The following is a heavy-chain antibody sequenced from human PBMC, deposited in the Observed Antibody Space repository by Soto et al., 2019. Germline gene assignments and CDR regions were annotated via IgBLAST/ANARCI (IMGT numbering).Heavy chain of an antibody. D-gene: IGHD6-19*01. CDR2: ISDSGGGT. V-gene: IGHV3-23*01. CDR3: AKDRGAWYGRNY. J-gene: IGHJ4*02. Sequence: PGGSLRLSCAASGFTFSSNAMSWVRQAPGKGLEWVSAISDSGGGTYYADSVKGRFTISRDNSKNTLYLQMNSLRAEDTAVYYCAKDRGAWYGRNYWGRGALVTVSS. CDR1: GFTFSSNA.